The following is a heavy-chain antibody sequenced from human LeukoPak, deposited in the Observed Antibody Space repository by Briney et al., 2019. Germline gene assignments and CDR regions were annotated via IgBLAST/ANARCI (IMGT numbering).Heavy chain of an antibody. CDR2: NNHSGST. J-gene: IGHJ6*04. V-gene: IGHV4-34*01. CDR1: GGSFSGYY. D-gene: IGHD2-2*01. Sequence: SETLSLTCAVYGGSFSGYYWSWIRQPPGKGLEWIGENNHSGSTNYNPSLKSRVTISVDTSKNQFSLKLSSVTAADTAVYYCARARRYCSSTSCYVNYYYGMDVWGKGTTVTVSS. CDR3: ARARRYCSSTSCYVNYYYGMDV.